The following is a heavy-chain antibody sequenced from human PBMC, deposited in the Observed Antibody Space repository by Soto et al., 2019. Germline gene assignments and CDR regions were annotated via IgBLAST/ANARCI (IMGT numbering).Heavy chain of an antibody. CDR1: GFAFSGFE. CDR3: ARDPNYDFWSGYRNKEGTYGMDV. V-gene: IGHV3-48*03. D-gene: IGHD3-3*01. Sequence: GGSLRLSCAASGFAFSGFEMNWVRQAPGKGLEWVSYISSGASNMYYADSVKGRFTISRDNAQSSLYLQMNSLRVEDTAVYYCARDPNYDFWSGYRNKEGTYGMDVWGQGTTVTVSS. J-gene: IGHJ6*02. CDR2: ISSGASNM.